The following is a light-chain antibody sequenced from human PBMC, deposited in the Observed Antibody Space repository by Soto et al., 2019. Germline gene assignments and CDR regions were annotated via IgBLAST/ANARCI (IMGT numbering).Light chain of an antibody. CDR1: SSNIGAGYD. CDR2: AHS. J-gene: IGLJ3*02. V-gene: IGLV1-40*01. Sequence: QSVLTQPPSVSGAPGQRVTISCTGSSSNIGAGYDVQWYQQLPGTAPRLLIHAHSNRPSGVPDRLSGSKSGTSGSLAITGLQAEDEGDYYCQSYDNSLSGLVVGGGTKLTVL. CDR3: QSYDNSLSGLV.